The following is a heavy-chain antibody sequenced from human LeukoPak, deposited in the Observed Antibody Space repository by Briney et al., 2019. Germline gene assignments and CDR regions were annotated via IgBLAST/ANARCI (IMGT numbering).Heavy chain of an antibody. CDR3: ARDAHSSGWTFFDY. D-gene: IGHD6-19*01. CDR2: IYSSGST. Sequence: SQTLSLXCTVSGGSTSSGSSYWSWIRQPAGKGLEWIGRIYSSGSTDYNPSLRSRVTISVDMSKNQFSLKLSSVTAADTAVYYCARDAHSSGWTFFDYWGQGVLVTVSS. J-gene: IGHJ4*02. CDR1: GGSTSSGSSY. V-gene: IGHV4-61*02.